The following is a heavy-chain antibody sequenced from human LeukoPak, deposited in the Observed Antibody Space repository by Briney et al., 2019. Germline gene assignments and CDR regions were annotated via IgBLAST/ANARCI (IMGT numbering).Heavy chain of an antibody. CDR1: GYTFTNYL. Sequence: ASVKVSCKASGYTFTNYLIHWVRQAPGQGLEWMGMINPSSGSTTYAQKFQGRVTITADKSTSTAYMELSSLRSEDTAVYYCARDYSGYDSFDYWGQGTLVTVSS. CDR3: ARDYSGYDSFDY. V-gene: IGHV1-46*01. J-gene: IGHJ4*02. D-gene: IGHD5-12*01. CDR2: INPSSGST.